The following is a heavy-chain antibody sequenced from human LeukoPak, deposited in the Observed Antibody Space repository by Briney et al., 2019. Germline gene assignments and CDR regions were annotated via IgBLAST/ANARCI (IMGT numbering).Heavy chain of an antibody. CDR3: ARECSGGSCLDY. J-gene: IGHJ4*02. CDR1: GGSFSGYY. D-gene: IGHD2-15*01. CDR2: INHSGST. V-gene: IGHV4-34*01. Sequence: PSETLSLTCAVYGGSFSGYYWSWIRQPPGKGLEWVGEINHSGSTNYNPSLKSRVTISVDTSKNKFSLKLSSAAAADTAVYYRARECSGGSCLDYWGQGTLVTVSS.